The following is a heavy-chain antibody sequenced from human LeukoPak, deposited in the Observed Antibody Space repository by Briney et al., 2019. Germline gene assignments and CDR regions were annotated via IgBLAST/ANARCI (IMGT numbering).Heavy chain of an antibody. CDR1: GYTFTTYP. CDR2: INTNTGNP. J-gene: IGHJ4*02. D-gene: IGHD6-19*01. V-gene: IGHV7-4-1*02. Sequence: ASVKVSCEASGYTFTTYPTNWVRQAPGQGLEWMGWINTNTGNPTYAQGFTGRFVFSLDTSVSTAYLQISSLKAEDTAVYYCAREVQYSSGWHRVGYWGQGTLVTVSS. CDR3: AREVQYSSGWHRVGY.